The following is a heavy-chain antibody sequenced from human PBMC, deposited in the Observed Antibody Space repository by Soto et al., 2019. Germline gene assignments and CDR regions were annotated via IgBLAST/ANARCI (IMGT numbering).Heavy chain of an antibody. CDR1: GGTFSSYA. CDR3: ARDRGVATIRHYYYGMDV. V-gene: IGHV1-69*06. J-gene: IGHJ6*02. Sequence: GASVKVSCKASGGTFSSYAISWVRQAPGQGLEWMGGIIPIFGTANYAQKYQGRVTITADKSTSTAYMELSSLRSEDTAVYYCARDRGVATIRHYYYGMDVWGQGTTVTVS. CDR2: IIPIFGTA. D-gene: IGHD5-12*01.